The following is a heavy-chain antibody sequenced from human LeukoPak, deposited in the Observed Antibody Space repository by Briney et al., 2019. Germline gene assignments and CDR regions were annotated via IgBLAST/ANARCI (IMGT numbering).Heavy chain of an antibody. V-gene: IGHV3-23*01. CDR3: AKDPREYCSSTSCPNWFDP. CDR1: GFTFGDFG. CDR2: ISASGGTT. Sequence: GGSLRLSCTTSGFTFGDFGMSWVRQAPGKGLEWVSSISASGGTTYYADSVKGRFTISRDNSKNTLYLQMLSLRAEDSAIYYCAKDPREYCSSTSCPNWFDPWGQGTLVTVSS. D-gene: IGHD2-2*01. J-gene: IGHJ5*02.